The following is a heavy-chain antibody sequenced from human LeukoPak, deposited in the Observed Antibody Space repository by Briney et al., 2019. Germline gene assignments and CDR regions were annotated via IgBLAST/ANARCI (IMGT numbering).Heavy chain of an antibody. CDR2: IYYSGST. J-gene: IGHJ3*02. V-gene: IGHV4-59*08. CDR3: ARHRVDQRWLQPHDAFDI. CDR1: GGSISSYY. D-gene: IGHD5-24*01. Sequence: PSETLSLTCTVSGGSISSYYWSWIRQPPGKGLEWIGYIYYSGSTNYNPSLKSRVTISVDTSKNQFSLKLSSVTAADTAVYYCARHRVDQRWLQPHDAFDIWGQGTMVTVSS.